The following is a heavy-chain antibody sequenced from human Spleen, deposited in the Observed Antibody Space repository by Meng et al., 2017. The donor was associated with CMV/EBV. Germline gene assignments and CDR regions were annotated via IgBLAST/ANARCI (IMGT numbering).Heavy chain of an antibody. D-gene: IGHD2-8*01. V-gene: IGHV4-59*01. CDR1: GGSISSYY. J-gene: IGHJ6*02. Sequence: SETLSLTCTVSGGSISSYYWSWIRQPPGKGLEWIGYIYYSGSTNYNPSLKSRVTISVDTSKNQFSLKLSSVTAADTAVYYCTTCTNGVGSNYYYYYGMDVWGQGTTVTVSS. CDR2: IYYSGST. CDR3: TTCTNGVGSNYYYYYGMDV.